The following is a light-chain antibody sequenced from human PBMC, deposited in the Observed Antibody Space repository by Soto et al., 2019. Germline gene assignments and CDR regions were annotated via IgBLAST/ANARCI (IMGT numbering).Light chain of an antibody. CDR3: GLYEGSKTCV. J-gene: IGLJ1*01. V-gene: IGLV2-8*01. CDR1: SSDVGGYNY. Sequence: QSALTQPPSASGSPGQSVTISCTGTSSDVGGYNYVSWYQQHPGKAPKLMISEVSKRPSGVPDRFSGSKSGNTAFLTVSGLQVEDEADYYCGLYEGSKTCVFGTGTKVTVL. CDR2: EVS.